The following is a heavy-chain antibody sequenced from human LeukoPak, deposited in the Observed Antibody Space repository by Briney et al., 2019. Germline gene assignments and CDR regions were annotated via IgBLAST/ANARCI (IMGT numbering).Heavy chain of an antibody. CDR3: ARDGYCGSTSCYTFDP. D-gene: IGHD2-2*03. CDR1: GGSISSGGYY. J-gene: IGHJ5*02. CDR2: IYYSGST. V-gene: IGHV4-31*03. Sequence: SETLSLTCTVSGGSISSGGYYWSWIRQHPGKGLEWIGYIYYSGSTYYNPSLKSRVTISVDTSKNQFSLKLSSVTAADTAVYYCARDGYCGSTSCYTFDPWGQGTLVTVSS.